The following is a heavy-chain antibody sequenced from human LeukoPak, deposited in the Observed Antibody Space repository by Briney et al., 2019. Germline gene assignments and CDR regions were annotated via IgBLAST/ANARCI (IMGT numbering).Heavy chain of an antibody. CDR1: GFPFSDYY. V-gene: IGHV3-11*01. Sequence: GGSLRLSCAASGFPFSDYYMSWIRQAPGKGLEWVSYISSSGDTIYYADSVKGRFTISRDNAKNSVHLQKNSLRAEDTAVYYCARVVHYGSGPAVGWGQGTLVTVSS. CDR2: ISSSGDTI. D-gene: IGHD3-10*01. CDR3: ARVVHYGSGPAVG. J-gene: IGHJ4*02.